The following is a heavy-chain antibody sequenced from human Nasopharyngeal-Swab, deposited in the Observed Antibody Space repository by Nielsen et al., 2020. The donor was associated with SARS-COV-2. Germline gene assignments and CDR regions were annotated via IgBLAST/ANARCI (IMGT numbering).Heavy chain of an antibody. D-gene: IGHD5-18*01. Sequence: RQAPGKGLEWIGEFNHSETTNYNPSLKSRVTISIDTSKNQFSLNLSSVTAADMAVYYCTRRAEGLELWRRYFYYMDVWGKGTTVTVSS. V-gene: IGHV4-34*01. J-gene: IGHJ6*04. CDR3: TRRAEGLELWRRYFYYMDV. CDR2: FNHSETT.